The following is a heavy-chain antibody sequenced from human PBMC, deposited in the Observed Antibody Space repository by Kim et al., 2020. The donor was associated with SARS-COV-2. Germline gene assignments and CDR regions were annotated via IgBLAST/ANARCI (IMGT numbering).Heavy chain of an antibody. CDR3: ARDRRGYYYDSSEAGMDV. D-gene: IGHD3-22*01. CDR1: GFTFSSYG. Sequence: GGSLRLSCAASGFTFSSYGMHWVRQAPGKGLEWVAVIWYDGSNKYYADSVKGRFTISRDNSKNTLYLQMNSLRAEDTAVYYCARDRRGYYYDSSEAGMDVWGQGTTVTVSS. CDR2: IWYDGSNK. J-gene: IGHJ6*02. V-gene: IGHV3-33*01.